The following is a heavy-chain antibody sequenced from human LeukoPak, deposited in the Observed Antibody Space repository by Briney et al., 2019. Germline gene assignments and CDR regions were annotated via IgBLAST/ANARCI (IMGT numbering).Heavy chain of an antibody. CDR1: GFTFSSYG. V-gene: IGHV3-48*01. D-gene: IGHD2-15*01. J-gene: IGHJ4*02. CDR2: ISGGGDAI. CDR3: ARTYGSGSLDY. Sequence: GGSLRLSCAASGFTFSSYGMSWVRQAPGKGLEWVSYISGGGDAIFYADSVQGRFTISRDNAKNSVYLQMNSLRAEDTAVYYCARTYGSGSLDYWGQGTLVTVSS.